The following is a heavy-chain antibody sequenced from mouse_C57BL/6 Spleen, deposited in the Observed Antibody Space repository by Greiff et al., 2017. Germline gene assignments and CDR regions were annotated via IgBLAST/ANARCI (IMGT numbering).Heavy chain of an antibody. J-gene: IGHJ4*01. D-gene: IGHD2-1*01. CDR3: ARHEGGGYYGKDYAMDY. V-gene: IGHV1-62-2*01. CDR1: GYTFTEYT. Sequence: QVQLQQSGAELVTPGASVKLSCKASGYTFTEYTIHWVKQRSGQGLEWIGWFYPGSGSIKYNEKFKDKATLTVDKSSSTVYMELSRLTSEDSAVFFCARHEGGGYYGKDYAMDYWGQGTSVTVSS. CDR2: FYPGSGSI.